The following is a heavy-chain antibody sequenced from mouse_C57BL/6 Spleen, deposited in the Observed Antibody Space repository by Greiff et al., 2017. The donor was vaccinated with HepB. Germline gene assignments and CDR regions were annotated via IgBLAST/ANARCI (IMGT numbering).Heavy chain of an antibody. CDR1: GYSITSGYY. D-gene: IGHD2-5*01. J-gene: IGHJ1*03. V-gene: IGHV3-6*01. Sequence: DVQLQESGPGLVKPSQSLSLTCSVTGYSITSGYYWDWIRQFPGNKLEWMGYISYDGSNDYNPSLKNRISITRDTSKNQFFLKLNSVTSEDTATYDCAKGDYSNYWYFDVWGTGTSVTVSS. CDR2: ISYDGSN. CDR3: AKGDYSNYWYFDV.